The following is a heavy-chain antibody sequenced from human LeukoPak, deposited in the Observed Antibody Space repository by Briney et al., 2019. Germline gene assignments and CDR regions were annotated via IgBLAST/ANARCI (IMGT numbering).Heavy chain of an antibody. V-gene: IGHV3-23*01. Sequence: GGSLRLSCAASGFTFSSYAMSWVRQAPGKRLEWVSAISGSGGSTYYADSVKGRFTISRDNSKNTLYLQMNSLRAEDTAVYYCAKVGYCSSTSCYHFDYWGQGTLVTVSS. J-gene: IGHJ4*02. CDR1: GFTFSSYA. CDR2: ISGSGGST. CDR3: AKVGYCSSTSCYHFDY. D-gene: IGHD2-2*01.